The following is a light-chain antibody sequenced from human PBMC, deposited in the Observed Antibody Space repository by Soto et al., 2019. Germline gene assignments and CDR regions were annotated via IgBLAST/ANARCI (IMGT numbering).Light chain of an antibody. CDR3: QQYGSSPWT. J-gene: IGKJ1*01. CDR2: GAS. Sequence: EIVLTQSPGTLSLSPGERATLSCRASQSVSSSYLAWYQQKPGQAPRLLIYGASSRATDIPDRFSGSGSGTDFTLTISRLEPEGFAVYYCQQYGSSPWTFGQGT. V-gene: IGKV3-20*01. CDR1: QSVSSSY.